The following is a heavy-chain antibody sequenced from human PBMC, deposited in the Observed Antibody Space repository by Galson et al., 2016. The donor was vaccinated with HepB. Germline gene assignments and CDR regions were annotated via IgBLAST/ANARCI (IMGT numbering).Heavy chain of an antibody. D-gene: IGHD3-10*01. CDR2: XXNDGGXT. Sequence: SLXXXCAASGXXLSXXXMSXXXQAXXKGXXXVSXXXNDGGXTYYADSVEGRXTLSRDNSKNTLYLQMNSLRAXXXAVYYCARGGSWAGYWGQCTLVDVSS. CDR3: ARGGSWAGY. J-gene: IGHJ1*01. V-gene: IGHV3-23*01. CDR1: GXXLSXXX.